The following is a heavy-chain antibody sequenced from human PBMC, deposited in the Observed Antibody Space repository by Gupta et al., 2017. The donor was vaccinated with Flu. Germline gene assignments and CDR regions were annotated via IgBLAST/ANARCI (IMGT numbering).Heavy chain of an antibody. V-gene: IGHV3-7*01. CDR2: IKQYGSEK. CDR1: GFTFSTYW. Sequence: EVQVVESGGGLVQPGGCLRRPCAAAGFTFSTYWMTWVRQAPGKGLEWVANIKQYGSEKNYVESVKGRFTIARDNARNSLSLQMNSLRAEDTAVYYCVRAMDVWGQGTTVTVSS. J-gene: IGHJ6*02. CDR3: VRAMDV.